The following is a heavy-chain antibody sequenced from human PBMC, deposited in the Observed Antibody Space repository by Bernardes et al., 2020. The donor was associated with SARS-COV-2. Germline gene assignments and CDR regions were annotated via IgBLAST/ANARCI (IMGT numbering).Heavy chain of an antibody. V-gene: IGHV3-30*02. CDR3: AKMRIAKRELIYNYYYGMDV. J-gene: IGHJ6*04. D-gene: IGHD2-21*01. CDR1: GFTFSNYG. CDR2: IWSDGSNK. Sequence: GGSLRLSCAASGFTFSNYGMHWVRQAPGKGLEWVAVIWSDGSNKDYADSVKGRFTISRDNSMKTVYLQMNSLTAEDTAVYYCAKMRIAKRELIYNYYYGMDVWGRGPTVTVSS.